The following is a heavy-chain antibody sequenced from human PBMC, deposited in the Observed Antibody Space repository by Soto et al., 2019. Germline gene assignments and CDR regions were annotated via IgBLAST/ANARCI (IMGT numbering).Heavy chain of an antibody. Sequence: QVQLVQSGAEVKKPGASVKVSCKASGYTFTSYGISWVRQAPGQGLEWMGGISAYNGNTNYAQKLQGRVTMTTDTSTSTAYMELRSLRSDDTAVYYCARAPRITMIVVVIVGGMDVWGQGTTVTVSS. CDR1: GYTFTSYG. D-gene: IGHD3-22*01. J-gene: IGHJ6*02. V-gene: IGHV1-18*01. CDR3: ARAPRITMIVVVIVGGMDV. CDR2: ISAYNGNT.